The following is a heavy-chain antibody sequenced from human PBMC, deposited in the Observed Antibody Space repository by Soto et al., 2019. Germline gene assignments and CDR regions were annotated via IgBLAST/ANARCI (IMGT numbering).Heavy chain of an antibody. Sequence: GGSLRLSCAASGFTFGTYSMNWVRQAPGKGLEWVSYISSSSSTKYYADSVKGRFTISRDNAKTSLYLQMDSLRDEDTAVYYCARDRGFCFDCWGQGTLVTVSS. CDR2: ISSSSSTK. V-gene: IGHV3-48*02. CDR3: ARDRGFCFDC. D-gene: IGHD2-15*01. J-gene: IGHJ4*02. CDR1: GFTFGTYS.